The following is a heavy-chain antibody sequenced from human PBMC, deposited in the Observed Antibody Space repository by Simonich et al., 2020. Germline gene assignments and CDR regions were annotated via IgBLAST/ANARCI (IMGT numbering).Heavy chain of an antibody. CDR3: ARGLRVAAAGTAFQH. Sequence: QVQLQQWGAGLLKPSETLSLTCAVYGGSFSGYYWSWIRQPPGKGLEGIGEINHSGRTNYNPSLKSRVTISVDTSKNQFSLKLSSVTAADTAVYDCARGLRVAAAGTAFQHWRQGTLVTVSS. J-gene: IGHJ1*01. D-gene: IGHD6-13*01. CDR2: INHSGRT. V-gene: IGHV4-34*01. CDR1: GGSFSGYY.